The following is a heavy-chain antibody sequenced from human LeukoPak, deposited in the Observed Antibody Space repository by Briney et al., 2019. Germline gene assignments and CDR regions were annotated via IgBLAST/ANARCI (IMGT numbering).Heavy chain of an antibody. CDR1: GFTFSSDV. J-gene: IGHJ1*01. CDR3: AREDPYRRRAYYYDSSGYSSAEYFQH. D-gene: IGHD3-22*01. V-gene: IGHV3-30-3*01. CDR2: ISYDGSNK. Sequence: GGSLRLSCAASGFTFSSDVMNWVRQAPGKGLEWVAVISYDGSNKYYADSVKGRFTISRDNSKNTLYLQMNSLRAEDTAVYYCAREDPYRRRAYYYDSSGYSSAEYFQHWGQGTLVTVSS.